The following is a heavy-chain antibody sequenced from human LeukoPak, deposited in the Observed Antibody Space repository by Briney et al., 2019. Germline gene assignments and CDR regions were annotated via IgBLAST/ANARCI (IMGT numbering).Heavy chain of an antibody. Sequence: PGGSLRLSCEASGFTFNTYAMHWVRQAPGKGLEWVSAISGSSGSTYYAGSVKGRFSISRDNSKNALYLQMNSLRAEDTAVYYCAKDRGYDCRGGTCRFDPWGQGTLATVSS. J-gene: IGHJ5*02. D-gene: IGHD2-15*01. CDR2: ISGSSGST. V-gene: IGHV3-23*01. CDR1: GFTFNTYA. CDR3: AKDRGYDCRGGTCRFDP.